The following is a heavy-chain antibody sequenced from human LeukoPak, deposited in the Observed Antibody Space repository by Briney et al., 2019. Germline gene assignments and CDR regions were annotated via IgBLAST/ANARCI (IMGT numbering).Heavy chain of an antibody. CDR2: ISSGSNYI. CDR1: GFSFSSYT. D-gene: IGHD1-26*01. J-gene: IGHJ3*02. CDR3: ARDRSRARPPDALDI. Sequence: GGSLRLSCAGSGFSFSSYTMNWVRQAPGRGLEWVSSISSGSNYIYYADSVRGRFAMSRDNAGNSLYLEMNSLRVDDTAVYFCARDRSRARPPDALDIWGQGTMVTVSS. V-gene: IGHV3-21*01.